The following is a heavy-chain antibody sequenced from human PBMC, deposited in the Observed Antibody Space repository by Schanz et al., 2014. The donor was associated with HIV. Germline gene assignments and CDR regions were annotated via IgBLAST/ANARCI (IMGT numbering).Heavy chain of an antibody. J-gene: IGHJ5*02. V-gene: IGHV3-23*01. CDR2: ISGSGGSP. CDR3: VKAYSSGFSGAGS. D-gene: IGHD5-18*01. Sequence: EVQLLESGGGLVQPGGSLGLSCAASGFTFSSYAMSWVRQAPGKGLEWVSTISGSGGSPYYADSVKGRFTISRDNSRNALYLHMNSLRADDTAIYYCVKAYSSGFSGAGSWGQGALVTVSS. CDR1: GFTFSSYA.